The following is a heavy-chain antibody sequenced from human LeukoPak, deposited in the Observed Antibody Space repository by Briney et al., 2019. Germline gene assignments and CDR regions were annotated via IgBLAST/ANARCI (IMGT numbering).Heavy chain of an antibody. CDR1: GYTFTGYY. Sequence: ASVKVSCKASGYTFTGYYMHWARQAPGQGLEWMGWISPNSGGTNYAQKFQGRVTMTRDTSFSTAYMELSRLRSDDTAVYYCARICSSTSCVGYWGQGTLVTVSS. J-gene: IGHJ4*02. V-gene: IGHV1-2*02. CDR2: ISPNSGGT. CDR3: ARICSSTSCVGY. D-gene: IGHD2-2*01.